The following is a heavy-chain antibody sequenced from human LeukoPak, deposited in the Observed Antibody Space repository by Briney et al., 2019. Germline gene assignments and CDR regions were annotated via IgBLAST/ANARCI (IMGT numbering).Heavy chain of an antibody. CDR3: ARQGRDVVVPAAIGY. J-gene: IGHJ4*02. CDR1: GGSISSSSYY. CDR2: IYYSGST. D-gene: IGHD2-2*01. V-gene: IGHV4-39*01. Sequence: SETLSLTCTVSGGSISSSSYYWGWIRQPPGKGLEWIGSIYYSGSTYYNPSLKSRVTISVDTSKNQFSLKLSSVTAADTAVYYCARQGRDVVVPAAIGYWGQGTLVTVSS.